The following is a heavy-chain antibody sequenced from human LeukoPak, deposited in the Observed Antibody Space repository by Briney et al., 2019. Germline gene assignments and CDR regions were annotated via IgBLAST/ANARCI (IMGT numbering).Heavy chain of an antibody. Sequence: GGSLRLSCAASGFTLSIYSMHWVRQAPGKGLEYVSAISGNGGDTYYADSVKGRFTISRDNSKNTLYLQMGSLSVEDMGVYYCARVVGEGNFDYWGQGTLVTVSS. J-gene: IGHJ4*02. D-gene: IGHD1-26*01. CDR3: ARVVGEGNFDY. CDR1: GFTLSIYS. V-gene: IGHV3-64*02. CDR2: ISGNGGDT.